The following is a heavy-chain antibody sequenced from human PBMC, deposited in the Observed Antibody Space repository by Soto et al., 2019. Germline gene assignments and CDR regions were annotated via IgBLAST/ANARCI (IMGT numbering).Heavy chain of an antibody. CDR2: INYSGTT. CDR1: GGSFSDNY. J-gene: IGHJ6*02. V-gene: IGHV4-34*01. CDR3: ARDWRSDKKWLQKRQYYYGMDV. Sequence: QVQLQQWGAGLLKPSETLSLTCAVFGGSFSDNYWSWVRQPPGKGLEWIGEINYSGTTNYNPSLKSRVTISVETSKNQFSLKLTSVTAADTAVYYCARDWRSDKKWLQKRQYYYGMDVWGQGTTVTVS. D-gene: IGHD6-19*01.